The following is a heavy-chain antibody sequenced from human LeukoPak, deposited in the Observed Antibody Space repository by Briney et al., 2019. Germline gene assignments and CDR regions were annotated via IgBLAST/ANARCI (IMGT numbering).Heavy chain of an antibody. CDR3: ARAGWEVRGFDY. J-gene: IGHJ4*02. CDR1: GFTVSSNY. D-gene: IGHD1-26*01. Sequence: PGGSLRLSCAASGFTVSSNYISWVRQAPGKGLEWVSVIYSGGSTYYADSVKGRFTIPRHNSKNTLYLQMNSLRAEDTAVYYWARAGWEVRGFDYWGQGTLVTVSS. CDR2: IYSGGST. V-gene: IGHV3-53*01.